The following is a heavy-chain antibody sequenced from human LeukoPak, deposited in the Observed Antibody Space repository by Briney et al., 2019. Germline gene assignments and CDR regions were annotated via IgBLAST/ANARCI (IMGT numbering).Heavy chain of an antibody. CDR3: ARDAEVLWFGELSTTPDY. CDR1: GYTFTGYY. CDR2: INPNSGGT. V-gene: IGHV1-2*06. J-gene: IGHJ4*02. D-gene: IGHD3-10*01. Sequence: ASVKVSCKASGYTFTGYYMHWVRQAPGQGLEWMGRINPNSGGTNYAQKFQGRVTMTSDTSISTAYMELSRLRSDDTAVYYCARDAEVLWFGELSTTPDYWGQGTLVTVSS.